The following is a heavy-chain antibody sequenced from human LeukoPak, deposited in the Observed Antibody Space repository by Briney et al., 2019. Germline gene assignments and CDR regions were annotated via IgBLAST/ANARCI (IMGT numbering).Heavy chain of an antibody. CDR3: AVGWLQLAY. Sequence: PSETLSLTCAVYGGSFSGYYWSWIRQPPGKGLEWIGEINHSGSTNYNPSLKSRVTISVDTSKNQFSLKLSSVTAADTAVYYCAVGWLQLAYWGQGTLVTVSS. D-gene: IGHD5-24*01. CDR2: INHSGST. CDR1: GGSFSGYY. J-gene: IGHJ4*02. V-gene: IGHV4-34*01.